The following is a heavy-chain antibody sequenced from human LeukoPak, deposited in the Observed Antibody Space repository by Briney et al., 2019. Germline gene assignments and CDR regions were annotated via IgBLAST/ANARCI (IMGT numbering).Heavy chain of an antibody. CDR2: INPSGGST. CDR3: AAIGTTPVRPSVLVPAAMGYFDY. CDR1: GYTFTSYY. V-gene: IGHV1-46*01. Sequence: GASVKVSCKASGYTFTSYYMHWVRQAPGQGLEWMGIINPSGGSTSYAQKFQGRVTMTRDMSTSTVYMELSSLRSEDTAVYYCAAIGTTPVRPSVLVPAAMGYFDYWGQGTLVTVSS. D-gene: IGHD2-2*01. J-gene: IGHJ4*02.